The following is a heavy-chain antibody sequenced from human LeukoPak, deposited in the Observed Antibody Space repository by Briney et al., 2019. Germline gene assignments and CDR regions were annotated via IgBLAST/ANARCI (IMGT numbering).Heavy chain of an antibody. Sequence: SETLSLTCTVSGGSISSSSYYWGWIRQPPGKGLEWIGEINHSGSTDYNPSLKSRVTISVDTSKNQFSLKLSSVTAADTAVYYCARVPYSSSWPGLDPWGQGTLVTVSS. CDR2: INHSGST. D-gene: IGHD6-13*01. CDR1: GGSISSSSYY. CDR3: ARVPYSSSWPGLDP. J-gene: IGHJ5*02. V-gene: IGHV4-39*07.